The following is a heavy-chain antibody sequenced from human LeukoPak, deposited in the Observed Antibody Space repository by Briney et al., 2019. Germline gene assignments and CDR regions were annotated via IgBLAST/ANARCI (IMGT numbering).Heavy chain of an antibody. Sequence: PSETLSLTCTVSGGSISSYYWSWIRQPPGKGLEWIGYIYYSGSTNYNPSLESRVTISVETSKNQLSLKLSSVTAADTAVYYCARETYYYDSSGYYPYMDVWGKGTTVTVSS. CDR1: GGSISSYY. CDR3: ARETYYYDSSGYYPYMDV. J-gene: IGHJ6*03. V-gene: IGHV4-59*01. CDR2: IYYSGST. D-gene: IGHD3-22*01.